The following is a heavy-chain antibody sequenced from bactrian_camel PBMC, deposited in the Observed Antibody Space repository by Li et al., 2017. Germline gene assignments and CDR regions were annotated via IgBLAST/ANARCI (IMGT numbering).Heavy chain of an antibody. CDR2: IDIDGTT. CDR3: AKDRAYDGDYSARIAFGH. Sequence: VQLVESGGGLVQPGGPLRLSCAASGFTFSTYAMNWVRQAPGMEREGVAAIDIDGTTAYADSVKGRFTISRDNAKNTMYLQLNSLRTEDMAMYYCAKDRAYDGDYSARIAFGHWGQGTQVTVS. V-gene: IGHV3S10*01. CDR1: GFTFSTYA. J-gene: IGHJ6*01. D-gene: IGHD4*01.